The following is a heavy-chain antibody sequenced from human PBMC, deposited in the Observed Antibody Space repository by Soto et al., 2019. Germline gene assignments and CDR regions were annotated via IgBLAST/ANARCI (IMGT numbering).Heavy chain of an antibody. CDR2: VQQDGSEK. D-gene: IGHD2-2*01. CDR3: ARALWGPAGHINWFDP. Sequence: PGGSLRLSCAASGFTFNDYWMSWVRQAPGKGLEWVANVQQDGSEKNYVDSVKGRFTISRDNAKSSLFLQMNSLRAEDTAVYYCARALWGPAGHINWFDPWGQGTLVTVSS. CDR1: GFTFNDYW. J-gene: IGHJ5*02. V-gene: IGHV3-7*01.